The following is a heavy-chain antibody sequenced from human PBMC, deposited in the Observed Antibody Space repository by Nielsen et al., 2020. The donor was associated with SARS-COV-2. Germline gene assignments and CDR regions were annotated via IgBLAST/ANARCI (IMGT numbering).Heavy chain of an antibody. CDR1: GCTFTTYD. Sequence: ASVKVSCKASGCTFTTYDINWVRQATGQGLEWMGWMNPNSGDTGYAQKFQGRFIMTRNTSISTAYMELSSLRSEDTAVYYCARSDIYRYSGSPGIDYWGQGTLVTVSS. J-gene: IGHJ4*02. D-gene: IGHD1-26*01. V-gene: IGHV1-8*01. CDR3: ARSDIYRYSGSPGIDY. CDR2: MNPNSGDT.